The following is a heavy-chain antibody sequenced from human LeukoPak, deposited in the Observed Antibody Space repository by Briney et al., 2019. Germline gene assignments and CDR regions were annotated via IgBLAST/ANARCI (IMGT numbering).Heavy chain of an antibody. J-gene: IGHJ4*02. Sequence: ASVKVSCKASGYTFTSYAVTWVRQAPGQGLEWMGWINVANGDTNYAQKFQGRVTMTTDTSTSTAYMELRSLTSDDTAVYYCARGRFPGSGSYYNSFDYYGQGTLATVSS. D-gene: IGHD3-10*01. CDR2: INVANGDT. CDR1: GYTFTSYA. CDR3: ARGRFPGSGSYYNSFDY. V-gene: IGHV1-18*01.